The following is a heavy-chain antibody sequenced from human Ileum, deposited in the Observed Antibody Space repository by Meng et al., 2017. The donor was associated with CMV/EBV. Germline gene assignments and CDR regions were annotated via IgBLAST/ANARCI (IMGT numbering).Heavy chain of an antibody. V-gene: IGHV1-3*01. CDR2: INAGNGNT. Sequence: QVQLVQSGAEVRKPGASVKVSCKASGYTFTIFAMHWVRQAPGQGLEWMGWINAGNGNTKYSQKFQGRVTITRDTSASTAYLELNNLRSEETAVNYCARIELGAHFDSWGQVSLVTVAS. J-gene: IGHJ4*02. D-gene: IGHD1-7*01. CDR3: ARIELGAHFDS. CDR1: GYTFTIFA.